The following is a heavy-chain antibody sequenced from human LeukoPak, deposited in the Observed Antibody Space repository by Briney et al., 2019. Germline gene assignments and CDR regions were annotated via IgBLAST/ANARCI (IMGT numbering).Heavy chain of an antibody. D-gene: IGHD5-18*01. J-gene: IGHJ4*02. CDR3: AGAGGGDTAMVGY. V-gene: IGHV4-61*02. CDR1: GGSISSGSYY. Sequence: PSETLSLTCTVSGGSISSGSYYWSWIRQPAGKGLEWIGRIYTSGSTNYNPSLKSRVTISVDTSKNQFSLKLSSVAAANTAVYYCAGAGGGDTAMVGYWGQGTLVTVSS. CDR2: IYTSGST.